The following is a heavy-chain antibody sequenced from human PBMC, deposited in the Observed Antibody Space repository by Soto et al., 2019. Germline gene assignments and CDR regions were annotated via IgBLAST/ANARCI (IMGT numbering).Heavy chain of an antibody. V-gene: IGHV3-30*18. D-gene: IGHD3-22*01. CDR3: AKVLHDSSGGS. CDR2: ISYDGSSD. J-gene: IGHJ5*02. Sequence: QVQLVESGGGVVQPGRSLRLSCAASGFTFSDYDMHWVRQAPGKGLEWVALISYDGSSDYDADSVRGRFSICRDSSKNTLDLQLNSLRAVDTAVYCCAKVLHDSSGGSWGQGTLGAVSA. CDR1: GFTFSDYD.